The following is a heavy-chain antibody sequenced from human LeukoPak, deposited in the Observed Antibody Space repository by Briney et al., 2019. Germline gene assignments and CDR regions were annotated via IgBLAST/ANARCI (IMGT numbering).Heavy chain of an antibody. Sequence: PSETLSLTCAVYGGSFSGYYWGWIRQPPGKGLEWIGSIYHSGSTYYNPSLKSRVTISVDTSKNQFSLKLSSVTAADTAVYYCARRDSIAAAGTLAYFDYWGQGTLVTVSS. J-gene: IGHJ4*02. V-gene: IGHV4-34*01. D-gene: IGHD6-13*01. CDR2: IYHSGST. CDR1: GGSFSGYY. CDR3: ARRDSIAAAGTLAYFDY.